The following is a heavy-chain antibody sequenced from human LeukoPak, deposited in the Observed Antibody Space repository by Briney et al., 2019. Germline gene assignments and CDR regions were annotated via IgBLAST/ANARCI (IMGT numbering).Heavy chain of an antibody. J-gene: IGHJ4*02. CDR2: IYYSGST. V-gene: IGHV4-39*07. CDR3: ARIDSSSWYYFDY. D-gene: IGHD6-13*01. CDR1: GGSISSSSYY. Sequence: SETLSLTCTVSGGSISSSSYYWGWIRQPPGEGLEWIGSIYYSGSTYYNPSPKSRVTISVDTSKNQFSLKLSSVTAADTAVHYCARIDSSSWYYFDYWGQGTLVTVSS.